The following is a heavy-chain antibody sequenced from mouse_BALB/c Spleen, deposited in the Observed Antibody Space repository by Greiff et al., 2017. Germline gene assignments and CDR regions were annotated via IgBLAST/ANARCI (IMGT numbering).Heavy chain of an antibody. Sequence: EVQGVESGGGLVKPGGSLKLSCAASGFAFSSYDMSWVRQTPEKRLEWVAYISSGGGSTYYPDTVKGRFTISRDNAKNTLYLQMSSLKSEDTAMYYCARHSGGTVPDWYFDVWGAGTTVTVSS. V-gene: IGHV5-12-1*01. J-gene: IGHJ1*01. D-gene: IGHD3-3*01. CDR1: GFAFSSYD. CDR3: ARHSGGTVPDWYFDV. CDR2: ISSGGGST.